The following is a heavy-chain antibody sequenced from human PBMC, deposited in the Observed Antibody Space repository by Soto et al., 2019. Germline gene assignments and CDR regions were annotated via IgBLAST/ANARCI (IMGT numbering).Heavy chain of an antibody. CDR1: GYPVTAYY. Sequence: QLHLVQSGAVVKKPGASVTVSCSASGYPVTAYYMHWVRQAPGRGLEWMGGINPATGAAKYTQSFPGRVTLTRDTSTSTVFRELRGLTSEDTAVFYSARGRGVGVAGSAAFDMWGQGTLVTVSS. J-gene: IGHJ3*02. CDR3: ARGRGVGVAGSAAFDM. D-gene: IGHD3-3*01. CDR2: INPATGAA. V-gene: IGHV1-2*02.